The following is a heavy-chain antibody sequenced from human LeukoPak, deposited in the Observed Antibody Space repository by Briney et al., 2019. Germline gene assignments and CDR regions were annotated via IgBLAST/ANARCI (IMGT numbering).Heavy chain of an antibody. D-gene: IGHD2-15*01. J-gene: IGHJ4*02. CDR2: INHSGST. CDR1: GGSFSGYY. Sequence: SETLSLTCAVYGGSFSGYYWSWIRQPAEKGLEWIGEINHSGSTNYNPSLKSRVTISVDTSKNQFSLKLSSVTAADTAVYYCARGVIVVALDYWGQGTLVTVSS. V-gene: IGHV4-34*01. CDR3: ARGVIVVALDY.